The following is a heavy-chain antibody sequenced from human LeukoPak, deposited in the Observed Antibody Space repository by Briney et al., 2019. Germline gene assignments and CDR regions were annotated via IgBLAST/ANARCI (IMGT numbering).Heavy chain of an antibody. V-gene: IGHV3-7*01. CDR3: ARESSGYSSGWYLGSASDY. D-gene: IGHD6-19*01. J-gene: IGHJ4*02. Sequence: GGSLRLSCAASGFTFSSYWMSWVRQAPGKGLEWVANIKQDGSEKYYVDSVKGRFTISRDNAKNSLYLQMNSLRAEDTAVYYCARESSGYSSGWYLGSASDYWGQGTLVTVSS. CDR1: GFTFSSYW. CDR2: IKQDGSEK.